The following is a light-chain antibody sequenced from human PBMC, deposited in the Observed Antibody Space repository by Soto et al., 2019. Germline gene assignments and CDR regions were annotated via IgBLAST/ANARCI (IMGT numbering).Light chain of an antibody. V-gene: IGKV3-20*01. Sequence: ENVLTQSPGTLSFSPGERATLSCRASQSVSSSSLAWYQQKRGQAPRILIHDASSRATGIPDRFSGSGSGTDFTLTISRLEPEDFAVYYCQQYGGSPRTFGQGTKVDI. CDR1: QSVSSSS. CDR3: QQYGGSPRT. J-gene: IGKJ1*01. CDR2: DAS.